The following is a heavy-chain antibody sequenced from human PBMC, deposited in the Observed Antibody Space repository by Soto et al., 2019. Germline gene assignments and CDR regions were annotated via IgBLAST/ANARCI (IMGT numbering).Heavy chain of an antibody. D-gene: IGHD3-10*01. CDR2: ISYDGNNK. CDR1: GFTFSSYG. CDR3: AKAKWELFFIGDF. J-gene: IGHJ4*02. Sequence: GGSLRLSCAASGFTFSSYGIHWVRQAPHKGLEWVAVISYDGNNKYYAASVEGRFTISRDNSRDTVYLQMNSLRAGDTAVYFCAKAKWELFFIGDFWGQGTLVTVSS. V-gene: IGHV3-30*18.